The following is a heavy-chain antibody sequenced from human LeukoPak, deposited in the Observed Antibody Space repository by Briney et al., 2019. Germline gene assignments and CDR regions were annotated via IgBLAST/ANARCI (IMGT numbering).Heavy chain of an antibody. CDR1: GRSISSYY. V-gene: IGHV4-59*01. CDR2: IYYSGST. CDR3: ARFVVVTAIRGYFQH. Sequence: PSETLSLTCTVSGRSISSYYWSWIRQPPGTGMERIGYIYYSGSTNYNPSLKSRVTISVDTSKNQFSLKLSSVTAADTAVYYCARFVVVTAIRGYFQHWGQGTLVTVSS. D-gene: IGHD2-21*02. J-gene: IGHJ1*01.